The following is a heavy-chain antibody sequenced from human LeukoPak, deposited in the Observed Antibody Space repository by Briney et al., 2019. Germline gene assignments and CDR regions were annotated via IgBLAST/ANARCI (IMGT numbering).Heavy chain of an antibody. CDR1: GGSISSYY. CDR3: ARLDYYGSGSYGYVDY. D-gene: IGHD3-10*01. J-gene: IGHJ4*02. CDR2: IYTSGST. V-gene: IGHV4-4*09. Sequence: SETLSLTCTVSGGSISSYYWSWIRQPPGKGLEWIGYIYTSGSTSYNPSLKSRVTISVDTSKNQFSLKLSSVTAADTAVYYCARLDYYGSGSYGYVDYWGQGTLVTVSS.